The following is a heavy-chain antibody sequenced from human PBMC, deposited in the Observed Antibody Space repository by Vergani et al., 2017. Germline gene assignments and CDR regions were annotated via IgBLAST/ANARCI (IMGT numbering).Heavy chain of an antibody. J-gene: IGHJ4*02. D-gene: IGHD3-16*01. V-gene: IGHV1-3*01. CDR3: ARGAGQPGDY. CDR1: GYTFTSYA. CDR2: INAGNGNT. Sequence: QVQLVQSGAEVKKPGASVKVSCKASGYTFTSYAMHWVRQAPGQRLEWMGWINAGNGNTKYSQKFQGRVTITRDTSASTAYMELSSLLSEDTAVYYCARGAGQPGDYWGQGTLVTVSS.